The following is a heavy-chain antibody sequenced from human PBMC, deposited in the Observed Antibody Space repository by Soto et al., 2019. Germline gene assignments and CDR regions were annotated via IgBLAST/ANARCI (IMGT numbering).Heavy chain of an antibody. CDR3: AKVPLRFLEWLPPLGAFDI. CDR1: GFTFSSYA. Sequence: EVQLLESGGGLVQPGGSLRLSCAASGFTFSSYAMSWVRQAPGKGLEWVSAISGSGGSTYYADSVKGRFTISRDNSKKTLYLQMNSLRAEDTSVYYCAKVPLRFLEWLPPLGAFDIWGQGTMVNVSS. CDR2: ISGSGGST. D-gene: IGHD3-3*01. V-gene: IGHV3-23*01. J-gene: IGHJ3*02.